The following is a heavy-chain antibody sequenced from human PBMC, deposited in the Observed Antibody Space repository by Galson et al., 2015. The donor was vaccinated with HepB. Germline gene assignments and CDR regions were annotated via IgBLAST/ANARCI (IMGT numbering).Heavy chain of an antibody. Sequence: SLRLSCAASGFTFSSYAMHWVRQAPGKGLEWVAVISYDGNYKYYADSVKGRFTISRDNSKNTLYLQMNSLRAEDTAVYYCARSVVATPNWGWGFDYWGQGTLVTVSS. CDR2: ISYDGNYK. CDR3: ARSVVATPNWGWGFDY. V-gene: IGHV3-30-3*01. CDR1: GFTFSSYA. J-gene: IGHJ4*02. D-gene: IGHD7-27*01.